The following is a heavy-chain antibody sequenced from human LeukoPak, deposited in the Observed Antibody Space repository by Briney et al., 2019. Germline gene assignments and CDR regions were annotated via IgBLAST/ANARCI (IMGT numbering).Heavy chain of an antibody. Sequence: GGSLRLSCAASGFTFSSYGMHWVRQPPGKGLEWVSGISWNSGSIGYADSVKGRFTISRDNAKNSLYLQMNSLRAEDMALYYCAKGSNYDILTGPPADPWGQGTLVTVSS. CDR2: ISWNSGSI. V-gene: IGHV3-9*03. CDR1: GFTFSSYG. J-gene: IGHJ5*02. D-gene: IGHD3-9*01. CDR3: AKGSNYDILTGPPADP.